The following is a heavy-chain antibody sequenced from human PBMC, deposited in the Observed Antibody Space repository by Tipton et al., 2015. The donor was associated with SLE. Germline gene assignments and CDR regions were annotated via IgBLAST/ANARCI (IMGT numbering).Heavy chain of an antibody. CDR2: INHSGST. J-gene: IGHJ5*02. V-gene: IGHV4-34*01. CDR3: ARAQFSLGATNWFDP. Sequence: TLSLTCAVYGGSFSGYYWSWIRQPPGKGLEWIGEINHSGSTNYNPSLKSRVTISVDTSKNQFSLELSSVTAADTAVYYCARAQFSLGATNWFDPWGQGTLVTVSS. D-gene: IGHD1-26*01. CDR1: GGSFSGYY.